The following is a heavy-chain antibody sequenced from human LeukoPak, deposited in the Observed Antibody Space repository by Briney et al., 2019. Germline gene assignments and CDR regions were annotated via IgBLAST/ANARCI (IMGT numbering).Heavy chain of an antibody. J-gene: IGHJ3*02. CDR3: AKDWRTVVTNDNDAFDI. D-gene: IGHD3-22*01. V-gene: IGHV3-23*01. CDR2: ISGSGGST. CDR1: GFTFSSYA. Sequence: QPGGSLRLSCAGSGFTFSSYAMSWVRQAPGKGLEWVSAISGSGGSTYYADSVKGRFTISRDNSENTMYMQMNSLRAEDTAVYYCAKDWRTVVTNDNDAFDIWGQGTMVTVSS.